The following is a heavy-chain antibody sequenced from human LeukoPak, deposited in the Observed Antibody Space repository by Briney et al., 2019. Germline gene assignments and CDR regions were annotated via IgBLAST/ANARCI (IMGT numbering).Heavy chain of an antibody. J-gene: IGHJ6*02. CDR1: GFTLDDYT. CDR3: AKDFSRSWWFGMDV. V-gene: IGHV3-43*01. CDR2: IRGDGDVT. D-gene: IGHD6-13*01. Sequence: GGSLRLSCAASGFTLDDYTMHWVRQAPGKGLEWVSIIRGDGDVTYYAVSVEGRFTISRDNSKNSLYLQMDSLRTEDTALYYCAKDFSRSWWFGMDVWGQGITVTVSS.